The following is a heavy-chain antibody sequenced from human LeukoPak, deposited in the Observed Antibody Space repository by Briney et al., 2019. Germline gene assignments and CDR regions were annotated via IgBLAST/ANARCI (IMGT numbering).Heavy chain of an antibody. CDR2: MNPNSGNT. CDR1: GYTFTSYD. D-gene: IGHD3-10*01. CDR3: ARGPILVRGVIMADSVGGMDV. J-gene: IGHJ6*02. V-gene: IGHV1-8*01. Sequence: EASVKVSCKASGYTFTSYDINWVRQATGQGLEWMGWMNPNSGNTGYAQKFQGRITMTRDTSISTAYMELSSLSSEDTAVYYCARGPILVRGVIMADSVGGMDVWGQGTTVTVSS.